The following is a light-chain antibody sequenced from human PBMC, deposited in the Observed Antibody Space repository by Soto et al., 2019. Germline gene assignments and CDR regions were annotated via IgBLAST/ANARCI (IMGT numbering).Light chain of an antibody. CDR2: EVT. J-gene: IGLJ2*01. CDR1: RTDIGGYNY. CDR3: LSYTNSKAYIL. Sequence: QSVLTQPASVSGSLGQSITISCTGTRTDIGGYNYVSWYQQYPGKAPKLVICEVTSRPSGISDRFSGSKSGNTASLTISALQAKEGVDYFCLSYTNSKAYILFGGGPKLPVL. V-gene: IGLV2-14*01.